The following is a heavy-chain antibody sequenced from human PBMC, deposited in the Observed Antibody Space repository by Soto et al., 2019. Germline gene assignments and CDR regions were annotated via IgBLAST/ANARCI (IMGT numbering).Heavy chain of an antibody. CDR1: GDSTSNSNYY. CDR3: VRGGKYRLQETYYFDY. CDR2: IDYYGST. Sequence: QLQLQESGPGLVKPSETLSLSCSVSGDSTSNSNYYWGWIRQPPGRGLEWVGSIDYYGSTYYNPSVKSRVSVSVDTAKGQFSVRLTSVTAADTAVYYCVRGGKYRLQETYYFDYWGQGALVTVSS. J-gene: IGHJ4*02. V-gene: IGHV4-39*01. D-gene: IGHD4-4*01.